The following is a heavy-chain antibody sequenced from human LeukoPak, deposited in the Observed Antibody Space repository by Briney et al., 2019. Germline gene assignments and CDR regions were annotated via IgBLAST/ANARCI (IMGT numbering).Heavy chain of an antibody. J-gene: IGHJ4*02. V-gene: IGHV1-2*02. Sequence: EASVKVSCKASGYTFTGYYMHWGRQAPGQGLGWMVWINPNRGGTNYAQKFQGRVTMTRDTSISTAYMELSRLRSDDTAVYYCARDPYQLLLDYWGQGTLVTVSS. CDR1: GYTFTGYY. CDR2: INPNRGGT. CDR3: ARDPYQLLLDY. D-gene: IGHD2-2*01.